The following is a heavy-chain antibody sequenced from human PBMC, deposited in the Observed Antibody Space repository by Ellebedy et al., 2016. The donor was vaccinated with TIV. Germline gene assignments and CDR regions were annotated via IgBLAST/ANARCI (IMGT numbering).Heavy chain of an antibody. Sequence: SETLSLXXTVSGGSIGGSYWSWIRHPQGTGLDWLGFMYSIGSTNYNPSLRSRATIPVVTSKNQLSLNLSSVPAADTAVYYCARSLKPYWGSYYGIHVWGQGTTVAVSS. CDR2: MYSIGST. CDR1: GGSIGGSY. CDR3: ARSLKPYWGSYYGIHV. J-gene: IGHJ6*02. V-gene: IGHV4-59*13. D-gene: IGHD3-16*01.